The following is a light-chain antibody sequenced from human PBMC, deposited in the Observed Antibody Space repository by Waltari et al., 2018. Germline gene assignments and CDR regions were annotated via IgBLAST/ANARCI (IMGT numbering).Light chain of an antibody. Sequence: QSVLSEQRSESGVPRRSVTIISTGGRRNIGRNTINCYQQLPGTAPKLLICANDQRPSGVPDRFSGSKSGSSAFLAIRELQSADEASYYCASWDDSLDGVIFGGGTKLTVL. CDR2: AND. J-gene: IGLJ2*01. V-gene: IGLV1-44*01. CDR3: ASWDDSLDGVI. CDR1: RRNIGRNT.